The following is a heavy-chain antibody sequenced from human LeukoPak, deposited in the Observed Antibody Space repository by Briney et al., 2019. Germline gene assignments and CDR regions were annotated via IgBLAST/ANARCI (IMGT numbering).Heavy chain of an antibody. D-gene: IGHD3-9*01. CDR3: AKDRPGGYDILTGYPGGYFDY. CDR1: GFTLSSYA. V-gene: IGHV3-23*01. Sequence: VGSLRLSCAAAGFTLSSYAMSWVRQAAGKGLEWVSAISGSGGRTYYADSVKGRFTISRDNSKNTLYLQMNSLRAEDTAVYYCAKDRPGGYDILTGYPGGYFDYWGQGTLVTVSS. J-gene: IGHJ4*02. CDR2: ISGSGGRT.